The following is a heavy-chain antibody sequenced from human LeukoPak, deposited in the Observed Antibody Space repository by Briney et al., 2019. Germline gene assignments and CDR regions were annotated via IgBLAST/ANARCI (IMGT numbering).Heavy chain of an antibody. CDR3: ARHDWLPDY. CDR2: VYPADSRA. Sequence: LAESLKISCKGSGYRITSYWIGWVRQMPGKGLEWMVIVYPADSRAGYSPSFQGQVTISVDKSINTAYLQWSSLKASDTAIYYCARHDWLPDYWGQGTLVTVSS. D-gene: IGHD3-9*01. J-gene: IGHJ4*02. V-gene: IGHV5-51*01. CDR1: GYRITSYW.